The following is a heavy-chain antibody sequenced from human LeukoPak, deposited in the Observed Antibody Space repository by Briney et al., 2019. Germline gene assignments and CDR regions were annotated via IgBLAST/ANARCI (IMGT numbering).Heavy chain of an antibody. J-gene: IGHJ3*02. CDR2: INPSGGST. V-gene: IGHV1-46*01. CDR3: ARDRAGDYEYDAFDI. Sequence: ASVKVSCKASGYTFTSYYMHWVRQAPGQGLEWMGIINPSGGSTSYAQKFQGRVTMTRDTSTSPVYMELSSLRSEDTAVYYCARDRAGDYEYDAFDIWGQGTMVTVSS. D-gene: IGHD4-17*01. CDR1: GYTFTSYY.